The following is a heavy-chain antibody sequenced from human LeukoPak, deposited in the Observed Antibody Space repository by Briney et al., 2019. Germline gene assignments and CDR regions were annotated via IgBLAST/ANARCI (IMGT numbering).Heavy chain of an antibody. V-gene: IGHV3-23*01. CDR1: GYTFSSYG. D-gene: IGHD6-19*01. CDR2: ISGSGGST. J-gene: IGHJ4*02. Sequence: PGGSLRLSCAGSGYTFSSYGMSWVRQAPGKGLEWVSAISGSGGSTYYADSVKGRFTIPRDNSKNTLYLQMNSLRAEDTAVYYCAKGIASGWYIVDYWGQGTLVTVSS. CDR3: AKGIASGWYIVDY.